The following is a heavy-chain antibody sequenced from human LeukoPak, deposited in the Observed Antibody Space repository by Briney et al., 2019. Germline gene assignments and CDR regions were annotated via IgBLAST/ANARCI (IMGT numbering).Heavy chain of an antibody. CDR1: GFTFNNAW. CDR2: IKSKTDGGTT. J-gene: IGHJ4*02. CDR3: TTGGSSSILFDY. V-gene: IGHV3-15*07. Sequence: GGSLRLSCAASGFTFNNAWMNWVRQAPGKGLEGVGRIKSKTDGGTTDYAAPVKGRFTISRDDSKNTLYLQMNSLKTEDTAVYYCTTGGSSSILFDYWGQVTLVTVSS. D-gene: IGHD6-6*01.